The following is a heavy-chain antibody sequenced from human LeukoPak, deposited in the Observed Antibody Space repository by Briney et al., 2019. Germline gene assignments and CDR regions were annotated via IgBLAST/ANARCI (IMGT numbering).Heavy chain of an antibody. D-gene: IGHD6-19*01. CDR3: ARGTLYRGWSYYLDF. V-gene: IGHV4-39*07. Sequence: PSETLSLICSVSGDSISLSFYYWGWIRQPPGRALEWIGSVYYSGTTSYNPSLKSRVTISVDMSKNHFSLRLRSVTAADTAMYYCARGTLYRGWSYYLDFWGQGSQVTVSS. CDR1: GDSISLSFYY. J-gene: IGHJ4*02. CDR2: VYYSGTT.